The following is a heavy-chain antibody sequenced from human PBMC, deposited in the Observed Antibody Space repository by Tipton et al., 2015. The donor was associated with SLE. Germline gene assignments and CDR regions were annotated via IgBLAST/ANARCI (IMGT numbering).Heavy chain of an antibody. V-gene: IGHV4-61*09. CDR3: ARNIAAVSSYYYYGLDV. D-gene: IGHD6-13*01. Sequence: TLSLTCTVSGGSINSGTYYWNWIRQPAGQGLEWIGHIDTSGTTNYNPSLKSRVSILLDTSKKQFSLTLGSVTAADTAIYFCARNIAAVSSYYYYGLDVWGQGTTVTVSS. J-gene: IGHJ6*02. CDR2: IDTSGTT. CDR1: GGSINSGTYY.